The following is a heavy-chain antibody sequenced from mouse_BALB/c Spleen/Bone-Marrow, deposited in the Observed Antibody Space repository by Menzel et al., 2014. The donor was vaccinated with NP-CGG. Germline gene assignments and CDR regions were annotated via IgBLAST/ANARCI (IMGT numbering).Heavy chain of an antibody. Sequence: EVKVVDSGGGLVKPGGSLKLSCAASGSTFSSYAMSWVRQSPEKRLEWVAEISSGGSYTYYPDTVTGRFTISRDNAKNTLYLEMSSLRSEDTAMYYCARGGYDGQMDYWGQGTSVTVSS. CDR1: GSTFSSYA. J-gene: IGHJ4*01. D-gene: IGHD2-2*01. CDR2: ISSGGSYT. CDR3: ARGGYDGQMDY. V-gene: IGHV5-9-4*01.